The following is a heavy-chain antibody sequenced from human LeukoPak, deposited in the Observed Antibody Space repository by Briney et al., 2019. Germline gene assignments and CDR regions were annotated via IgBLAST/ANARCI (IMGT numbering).Heavy chain of an antibody. CDR1: GYPFTNKY. CDR2: INPDTGGT. CDR3: ARDRDYSSSSSDY. V-gene: IGHV1-2*02. J-gene: IGHJ4*02. D-gene: IGHD6-6*01. Sequence: ASVKVSCKASGYPFTNKYIHWVRQAPGQGLEWMGWINPDTGGTNYAQKFQGSVTMSRDTSSTTAYLELNRLTSDDTAVYYCARDRDYSSSSSDYWGQGTLVAVSS.